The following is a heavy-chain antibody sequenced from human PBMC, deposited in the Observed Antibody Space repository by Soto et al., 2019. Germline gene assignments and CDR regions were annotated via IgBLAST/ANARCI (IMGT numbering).Heavy chain of an antibody. V-gene: IGHV4-39*01. D-gene: IGHD3-3*01. J-gene: IGHJ6*03. CDR3: ARTIFGVELYYYYYYMDV. CDR1: GGSISSSSYY. CDR2: IYYSGST. Sequence: SETLSLTCTVSGGSISSSSYYWGWIRQPPGKGLEWIGSIYYSGSTYYNPSLKSRVTISVDTSKNQFSLKLSSVTAADTAVYYCARTIFGVELYYYYYYMDVWGKGTTVTVSS.